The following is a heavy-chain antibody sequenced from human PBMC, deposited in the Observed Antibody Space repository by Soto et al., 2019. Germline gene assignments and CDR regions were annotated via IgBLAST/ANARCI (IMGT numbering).Heavy chain of an antibody. CDR1: GFTVSSKY. Sequence: GGSLRLSCAASGFTVSSKYMNWVRQSPGKGLEWVSLIYGGGSTYYADSVKGRFTISRDNSKNTLYLQMNSLGAEDTAVYFFARGRGSGWNYFDRWGQGTLVTVSS. J-gene: IGHJ4*02. D-gene: IGHD6-19*01. V-gene: IGHV3-53*01. CDR2: IYGGGST. CDR3: ARGRGSGWNYFDR.